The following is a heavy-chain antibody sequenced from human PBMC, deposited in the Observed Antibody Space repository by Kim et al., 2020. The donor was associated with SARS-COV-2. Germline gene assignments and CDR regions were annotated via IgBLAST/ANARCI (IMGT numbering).Heavy chain of an antibody. Sequence: TPSLKSRVTVSVGTSKNQFSLKLSSVTAADTAVYYCARHGGYYYYGMDVWGQGTTVTVSS. D-gene: IGHD3-16*01. CDR3: ARHGGYYYYGMDV. V-gene: IGHV4-39*01. J-gene: IGHJ6*02.